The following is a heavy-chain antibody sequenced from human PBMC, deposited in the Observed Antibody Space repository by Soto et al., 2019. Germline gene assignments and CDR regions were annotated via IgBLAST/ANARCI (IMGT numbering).Heavy chain of an antibody. CDR3: ARGRSFWDGSGMDYYYMDV. V-gene: IGHV3-33*01. CDR2: IWYDGSNK. Sequence: GGSLRLSCAASGFTFSSYGMHWVRQAPGKGLEWVAVIWYDGSNKYYADSVKGRFTISRDNSKNTLYLQMNSLRAEDTAVYYCARGRSFWDGSGMDYYYMDVWGKGTTVTVSS. J-gene: IGHJ6*03. D-gene: IGHD3-3*01. CDR1: GFTFSSYG.